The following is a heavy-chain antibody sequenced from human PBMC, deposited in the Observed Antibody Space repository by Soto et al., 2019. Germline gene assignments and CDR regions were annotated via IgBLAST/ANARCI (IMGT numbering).Heavy chain of an antibody. V-gene: IGHV1-3*05. J-gene: IGHJ4*02. CDR2: FNGGNGNI. CDR3: ARGNVRGGCLDY. CDR1: GYTFSTYA. D-gene: IGHD3-10*01. Sequence: QVQLVQSGAEERKPGPSVKVSCKASGYTFSTYAMHWVRRAPGQSLEWMGWFNGGNGNIKYSQKFEGRVTITTDTAASTAYMELNMLRSEDTAVYYCARGNVRGGCLDYWGQGTLVSVSS.